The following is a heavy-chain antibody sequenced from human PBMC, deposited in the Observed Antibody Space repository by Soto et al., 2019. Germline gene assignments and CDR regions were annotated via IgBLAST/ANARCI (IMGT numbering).Heavy chain of an antibody. CDR1: GFPFSIYV. V-gene: IGHV3-23*01. J-gene: IGHJ3*01. D-gene: IGHD2-21*02. Sequence: DVHLLESGGGLVQPGGSLRLSCAASGFPFSIYVMTWVRQAPGKGLEWVSAVSGSGTTTYYAASVKGRFSISRDNSKNTLYLQMKNLRVDDTSVYYCAKVEVTARNAFDVWGHGTMVTVSS. CDR2: VSGSGTTT. CDR3: AKVEVTARNAFDV.